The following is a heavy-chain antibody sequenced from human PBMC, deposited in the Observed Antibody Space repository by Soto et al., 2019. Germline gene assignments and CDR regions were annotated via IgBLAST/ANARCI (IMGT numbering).Heavy chain of an antibody. J-gene: IGHJ4*02. CDR1: GFTFSDYY. D-gene: IGHD1-26*01. CDR2: ISSSSSYT. Sequence: QVQLVESGGGLVKPGGSLRLSCAASGFTFSDYYMSWIRQAPGKGLEWVSYISSSSSYTNYADSVKGRFTISRDNAKNSLYMQMNSLRAEDTAVYYCARGDSGSPLYFDYWGQGTLVTVSS. CDR3: ARGDSGSPLYFDY. V-gene: IGHV3-11*06.